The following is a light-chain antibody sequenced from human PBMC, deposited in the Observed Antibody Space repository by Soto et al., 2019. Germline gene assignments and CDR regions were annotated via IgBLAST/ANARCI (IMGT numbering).Light chain of an antibody. CDR3: QQCGTSPCT. V-gene: IGKV3-20*01. CDR2: GAS. J-gene: IGKJ3*01. CDR1: ERISSNF. Sequence: VLTQSPYTLSLSPGERATLSCRASERISSNFLAWYQQRPGQAPRLLIYGASTRASGIPDRFSGSGSGTDFALTISRLEPEDFAVFYCQQCGTSPCTFGPGTKVDIK.